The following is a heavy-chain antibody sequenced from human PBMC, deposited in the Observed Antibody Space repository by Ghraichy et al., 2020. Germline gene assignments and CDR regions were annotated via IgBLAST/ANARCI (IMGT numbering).Heavy chain of an antibody. J-gene: IGHJ6*02. CDR2: IYYSGTT. D-gene: IGHD3-3*01. V-gene: IGHV4-59*01. Sequence: SETLSLTCTVSGASISGFYWSWIRQPPGRGLEWIGHIYYSGTTNYSPSLKSRLTLSVVRSQNLVSLRLSSMTSADTAGYYCARVPTMFGVAPWGMDIWGQGTTVTVS. CDR3: ARVPTMFGVAPWGMDI. CDR1: GASISGFY.